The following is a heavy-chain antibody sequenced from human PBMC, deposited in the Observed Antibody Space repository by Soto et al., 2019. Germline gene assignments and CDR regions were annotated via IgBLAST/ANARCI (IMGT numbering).Heavy chain of an antibody. D-gene: IGHD2-15*01. Sequence: QVQLVESGGGVVQPGRSLRLSCAASGFTFSSYAMHWVRQAPGKGLEWVAVISYDGSNKYYADSVKGRFPISRDNSKNTLYLQMNSLRAEDTAVYYCASPIPCSGGRCYHPGGQGTLVTVSS. CDR2: ISYDGSNK. CDR1: GFTFSSYA. J-gene: IGHJ4*02. CDR3: ASPIPCSGGRCYHP. V-gene: IGHV3-30-3*01.